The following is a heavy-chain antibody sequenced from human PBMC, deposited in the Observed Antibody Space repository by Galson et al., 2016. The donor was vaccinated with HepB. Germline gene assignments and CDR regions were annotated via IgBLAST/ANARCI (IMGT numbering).Heavy chain of an antibody. Sequence: PALVKPTQTLTLTCTFSGFSLTTRGMSVTWIRKSPGKALEWLGLIDWDDENYYGTSLETRLSISWDTAKNQVVLTLTNVDPVDTSTYYCARTRPGHGMDVWGQGTKVTVSS. J-gene: IGHJ6*02. V-gene: IGHV2-70*01. CDR3: ARTRPGHGMDV. CDR1: GFSLTTRGMS. CDR2: IDWDDEN.